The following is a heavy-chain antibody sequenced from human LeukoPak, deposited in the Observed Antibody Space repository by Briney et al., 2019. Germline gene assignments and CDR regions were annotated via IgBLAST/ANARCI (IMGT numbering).Heavy chain of an antibody. CDR2: IYHSGSGST. D-gene: IGHD3-22*01. Sequence: SETLSLTCTVSGGSISSGGHSWSWIRQPPGKGLEWIGYIYHSGSGSTYYNPSLKSRVTISIDKSKNQFSLKLTSVTAADTAVYYCATLGEYYDSSGYYYNWGQGTLVTVSS. CDR1: GGSISSGGHS. V-gene: IGHV4-30-2*01. J-gene: IGHJ4*02. CDR3: ATLGEYYDSSGYYYN.